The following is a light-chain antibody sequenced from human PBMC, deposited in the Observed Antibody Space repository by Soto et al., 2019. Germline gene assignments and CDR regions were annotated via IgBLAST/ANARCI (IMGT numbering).Light chain of an antibody. CDR1: SSDVGGYHY. J-gene: IGLJ2*01. Sequence: QSVLTQPPSASGSPGQSVTISCTGTSSDVGGYHYVSWYQQHPGKAPKLMIYEVSKRPSGVPDRISGSKSGNTASLTVSGLQAEDEADYYCSSYAASTYVVFGGGTKLTVL. V-gene: IGLV2-8*01. CDR3: SSYAASTYVV. CDR2: EVS.